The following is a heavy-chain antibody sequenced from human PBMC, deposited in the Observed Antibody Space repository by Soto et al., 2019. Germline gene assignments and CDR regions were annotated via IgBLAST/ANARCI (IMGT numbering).Heavy chain of an antibody. J-gene: IGHJ2*01. CDR3: ARDVGYYYSSWYLWYFDL. Sequence: QVQLVQSGAEVKKPGASVKVSCKASGYTFTSYGISWVRQAPGQGLEWMGWISAYNGNTNYAQKLQGRVTMTTDTHTITXXMELRSLRADDTAVYSCARDVGYYYSSWYLWYFDLWGRGTLVTVSS. D-gene: IGHD3-22*01. CDR2: ISAYNGNT. V-gene: IGHV1-18*01. CDR1: GYTFTSYG.